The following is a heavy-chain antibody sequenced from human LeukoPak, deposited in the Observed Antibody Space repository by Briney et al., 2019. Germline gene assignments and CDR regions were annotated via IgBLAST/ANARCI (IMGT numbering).Heavy chain of an antibody. CDR2: ISWNSGSI. CDR1: GFTFDDYA. Sequence: GGSLRLSCAASGFTFDDYAMHWVRQAPGKGLEWVSGISWNSGSIGYADSVKGRFTISRDNAKNSLYLQMNSLRAEDMALYYCAKGIGSSWYFPFDPWGQGTLVTVSS. D-gene: IGHD6-13*01. V-gene: IGHV3-9*03. CDR3: AKGIGSSWYFPFDP. J-gene: IGHJ5*02.